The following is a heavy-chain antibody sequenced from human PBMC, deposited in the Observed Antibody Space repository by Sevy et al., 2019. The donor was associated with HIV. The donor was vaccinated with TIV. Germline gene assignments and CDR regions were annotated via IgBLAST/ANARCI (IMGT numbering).Heavy chain of an antibody. D-gene: IGHD1-26*01. Sequence: SETLSLTCTVSGGSISSYYWSWIRQPAGKGLEWIGRVYSSGSTNYNPSLQSRVTISIDTSKNQSSLKLTSVTAADTAVYYCARGPYSGSYFFDYWGQGTLVTVSS. V-gene: IGHV4-4*07. CDR2: VYSSGST. CDR3: ARGPYSGSYFFDY. CDR1: GGSISSYY. J-gene: IGHJ4*02.